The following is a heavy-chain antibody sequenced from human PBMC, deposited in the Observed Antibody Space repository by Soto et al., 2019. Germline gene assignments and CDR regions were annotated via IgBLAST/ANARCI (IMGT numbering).Heavy chain of an antibody. CDR1: GFTFSSYD. V-gene: IGHV3-13*01. J-gene: IGHJ4*02. D-gene: IGHD6-13*01. Sequence: EVQLVESGGGLVQPGGSLRLSCAASGFTFSSYDMHWVRQVAGKGLEWVSAIGVAGDTYYPDSVKGRFTISRENAKNSLYLQMNSMRADDTAVYYCASGGWGSSWYEGGSRIDYWGQGTLVTVSS. CDR3: ASGGWGSSWYEGGSRIDY. CDR2: IGVAGDT.